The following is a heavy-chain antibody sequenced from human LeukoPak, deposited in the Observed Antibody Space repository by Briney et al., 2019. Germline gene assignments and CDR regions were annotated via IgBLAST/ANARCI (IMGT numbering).Heavy chain of an antibody. CDR2: IIPIFGTA. CDR1: GGTFSSYA. Sequence: SVKVSCKASGGTFSSYAISWVRQAPGQGLEWMGGIIPIFGTANYAQKFQGRVTITADESTSAAYMELSSLRSEDTAVYYCARTDRPEYYDFWSGYYTPFDYWGQGTLVTVSS. D-gene: IGHD3-3*01. J-gene: IGHJ4*02. V-gene: IGHV1-69*13. CDR3: ARTDRPEYYDFWSGYYTPFDY.